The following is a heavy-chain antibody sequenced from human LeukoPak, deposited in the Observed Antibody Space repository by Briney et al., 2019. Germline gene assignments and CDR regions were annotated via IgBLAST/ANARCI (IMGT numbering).Heavy chain of an antibody. CDR2: IYSTGIT. CDR3: ARDVILTGYYTYFDY. CDR1: GGSISSGSYY. J-gene: IGHJ4*02. V-gene: IGHV4-61*02. D-gene: IGHD3-9*01. Sequence: SQTLSLTCTVSGGSISSGSYYWNWIRQPAGKGLEWIGRIYSTGITNYNPSLKSRVTISVDTSKNQFSLKANSVTAADTAMYYCARDVILTGYYTYFDYWGQGTLVTVSS.